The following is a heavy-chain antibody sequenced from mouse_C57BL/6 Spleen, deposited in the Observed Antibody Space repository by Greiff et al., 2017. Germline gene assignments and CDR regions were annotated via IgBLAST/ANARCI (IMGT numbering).Heavy chain of an antibody. D-gene: IGHD1-1*01. Sequence: EVMLVESGGGLVKPGGSLKLSCAASGFTFSSYAMSWVRQTPEKRLEWVATISDGGSYTYYPDNVKGRFTISRDNAKNNLYLQMSHLKSEDTGMYYDAREGFIWDYWGQGTTLTVSS. CDR2: ISDGGSYT. J-gene: IGHJ2*01. CDR1: GFTFSSYA. CDR3: AREGFIWDY. V-gene: IGHV5-4*03.